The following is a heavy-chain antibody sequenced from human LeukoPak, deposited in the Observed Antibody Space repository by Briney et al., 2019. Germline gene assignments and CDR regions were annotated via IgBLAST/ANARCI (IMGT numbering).Heavy chain of an antibody. CDR1: GGSISSDSSY. CDR3: ASLLNGGVSHWFDP. Sequence: SETLSLTCTVSGGSISSDSSYWGWIRQPPGTGLEWIGTIYYTGSTYYNSSLKSRVAISVDTSKNQFSLKLSSVTAADTAVYYCASLLNGGVSHWFDPWGQGTLVTVSS. D-gene: IGHD7-27*01. CDR2: IYYTGST. V-gene: IGHV4-39*01. J-gene: IGHJ5*02.